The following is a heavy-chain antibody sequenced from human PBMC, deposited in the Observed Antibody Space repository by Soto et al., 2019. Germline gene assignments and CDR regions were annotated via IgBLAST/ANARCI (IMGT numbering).Heavy chain of an antibody. V-gene: IGHV3-23*01. CDR2: ISGSGGST. J-gene: IGHJ4*02. CDR3: AKGYLMVRGLWDY. CDR1: GFTFSSYA. D-gene: IGHD3-10*01. Sequence: EVQLLESGGGLVQPGGSQRLSCAASGFTFSSYAMSWVRQAPGKGLEWVSAISGSGGSTYYADSVKGRFTISRDNSKNTLYLQMNSLRAEDTAVYYCAKGYLMVRGLWDYWGQGTLVTVSS.